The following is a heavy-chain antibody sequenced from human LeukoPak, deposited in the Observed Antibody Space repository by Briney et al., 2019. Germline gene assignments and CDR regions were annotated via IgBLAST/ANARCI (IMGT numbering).Heavy chain of an antibody. CDR1: GFTFSSYG. D-gene: IGHD3-10*01. V-gene: IGHV3-23*01. CDR3: AKVGSGSYFSYYYYYMDV. Sequence: GGSLRLSCAASGFTFSSYGMSWVRQAPGKGLEWVSAISGSGGSTYYADSVKGRFTISRDKSKNTLYLQMNSLRAEDTAVYYCAKVGSGSYFSYYYYYMDVWGKGTTVTISS. J-gene: IGHJ6*03. CDR2: ISGSGGST.